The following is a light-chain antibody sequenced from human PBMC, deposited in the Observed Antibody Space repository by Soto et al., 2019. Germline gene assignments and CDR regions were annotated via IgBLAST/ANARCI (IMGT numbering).Light chain of an antibody. Sequence: EIELTQSPATLSVSAGGTVTLSCRASQSIRTNVAWYQQIPGQAPRLLVYGASTRATGVPARFCGSGSGIEFTLTISSLQSEDSAFYYFQQYFNWPLTWTFGPGTKVQIK. CDR3: QQYFNWPLTWT. CDR1: QSIRTN. J-gene: IGKJ1*01. V-gene: IGKV3-15*01. CDR2: GAS.